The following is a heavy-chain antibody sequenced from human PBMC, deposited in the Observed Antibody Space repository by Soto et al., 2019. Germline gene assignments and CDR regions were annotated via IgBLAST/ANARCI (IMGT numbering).Heavy chain of an antibody. CDR3: ARLEYSSYYYYGMDV. V-gene: IGHV5-10-1*01. D-gene: IGHD6-6*01. CDR2: IDPSDSYT. Sequence: GESLKISCKGSGYSFTSYWISWVRRMPGKGLEWMGRIDPSDSYTNYSPSFQGHVTISADKSIGTAYLQWSSLKASDTAMYYCARLEYSSYYYYGMDVWGQGTTVTVSS. CDR1: GYSFTSYW. J-gene: IGHJ6*02.